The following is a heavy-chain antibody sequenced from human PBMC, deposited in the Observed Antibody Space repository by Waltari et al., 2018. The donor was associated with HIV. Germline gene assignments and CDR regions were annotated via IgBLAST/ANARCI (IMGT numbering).Heavy chain of an antibody. D-gene: IGHD2-15*01. CDR2: IKQDGSEK. V-gene: IGHV3-7*01. J-gene: IGHJ4*02. CDR3: ASLYCSGGSCYDY. Sequence: EVQLVESGGGLVQPGGSLRLSCAASGFPFSSYWLTWGRQAPGKGLEWVANIKQDGSEKYYADSVKGRFTISRDNAKNSLYLQMNNLRAEDTAVYYCASLYCSGGSCYDYWGQGTLVTVSS. CDR1: GFPFSSYW.